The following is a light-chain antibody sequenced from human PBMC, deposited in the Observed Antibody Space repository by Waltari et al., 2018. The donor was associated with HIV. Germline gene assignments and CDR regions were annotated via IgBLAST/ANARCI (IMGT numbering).Light chain of an antibody. J-gene: IGKJ4*01. CDR1: QGISTW. V-gene: IGKV1-12*01. CDR3: QQTNGLPLT. CDR2: GAS. Sequence: DIQMTQSPGYMSAFVGDRVTITCRASQGISTWLAWYQQKPGKVPQLLIPGASSLHSGVPSRFNGSGSGTQFSLTISSLQSEDFATYYCQQTNGLPLTFGGGTTV.